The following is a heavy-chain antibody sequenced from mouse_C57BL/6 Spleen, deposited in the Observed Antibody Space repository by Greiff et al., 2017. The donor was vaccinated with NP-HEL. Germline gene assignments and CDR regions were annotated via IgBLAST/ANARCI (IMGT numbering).Heavy chain of an antibody. V-gene: IGHV2-2*01. CDR1: GFSLTSYG. CDR3: ARNQGNTMVTTRDAMDY. D-gene: IGHD2-2*01. Sequence: VQLQESGPGLVQPSQSLSITCTVSGFSLTSYGVHWVRQSPGKGLEWLGVIWSGGSTDYNAAFISSLSISKDNSKSQVFFKRNSLRADDTAIYYCARNQGNTMVTTRDAMDYWGQGTSVTVSS. J-gene: IGHJ4*01. CDR2: IWSGGST.